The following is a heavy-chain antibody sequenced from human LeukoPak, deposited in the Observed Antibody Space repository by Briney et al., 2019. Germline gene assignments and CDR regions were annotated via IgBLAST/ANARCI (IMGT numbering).Heavy chain of an antibody. Sequence: SETLSLTCTVSGGSISGYYWSWIRQPPGKGLEWIGYIYYSGSTYYNPSLKSRVTISVDTSKNQFSLKLSSVTAADTAVYYCARAPYCSSTSCVNNWFDPWGQGTLVTVSS. CDR1: GGSISGYY. CDR2: IYYSGST. D-gene: IGHD2-2*01. CDR3: ARAPYCSSTSCVNNWFDP. J-gene: IGHJ5*02. V-gene: IGHV4-59*12.